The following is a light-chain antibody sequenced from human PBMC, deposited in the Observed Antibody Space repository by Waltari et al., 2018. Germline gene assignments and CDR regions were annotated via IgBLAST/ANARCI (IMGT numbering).Light chain of an antibody. J-gene: IGLJ2*01. V-gene: IGLV5-45*01. Sequence: QAVLTQPAFLSASPGASASLTCTARSAINIGTYKIYWYHQRPGSPPQFLLNYRSDSENQPGSGVTSRFSGSKDIAANAGILLSAGLQSEDEADYYCMILYDGAVVFGGGTKLTVL. CDR2: YRSDSEN. CDR1: SAINIGTYK. CDR3: MILYDGAVV.